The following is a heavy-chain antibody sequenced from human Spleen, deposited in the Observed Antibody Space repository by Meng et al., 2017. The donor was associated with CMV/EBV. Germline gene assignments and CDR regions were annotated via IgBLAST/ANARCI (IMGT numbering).Heavy chain of an antibody. Sequence: QWQLLDSAPVLLKPSRTLSPPCSVSGASISSYYWSWIRQPAGKGLEWIGRIYTSGSTNYNPSLKSRVTMSVDTSKNQFSLKLSSVTAADTAVYYCARGQQLVRDPLDYFDYWGQGTLVTVS. J-gene: IGHJ4*02. D-gene: IGHD6-13*01. CDR3: ARGQQLVRDPLDYFDY. CDR1: GASISSYY. V-gene: IGHV4-4*07. CDR2: IYTSGST.